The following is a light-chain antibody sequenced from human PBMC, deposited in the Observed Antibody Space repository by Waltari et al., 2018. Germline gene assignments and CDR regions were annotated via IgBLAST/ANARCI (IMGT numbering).Light chain of an antibody. Sequence: QSALTQPASVSESPGQSITISCTGTSSDVGGYSYVSWYQQHPGKAPKLMIYDVSNRPSGVSNRFSGSKSGNTASLTISGLQAEDEADYYCSSYTSSSTSVVFGGGTKLTVL. J-gene: IGLJ2*01. CDR2: DVS. CDR3: SSYTSSSTSVV. V-gene: IGLV2-14*03. CDR1: SSDVGGYSY.